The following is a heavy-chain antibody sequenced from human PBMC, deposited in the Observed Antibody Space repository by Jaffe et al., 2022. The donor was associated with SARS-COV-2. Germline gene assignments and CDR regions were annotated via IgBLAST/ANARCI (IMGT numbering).Heavy chain of an antibody. Sequence: EVQLLESGGGLVQPGGSLRLSCAASGFTFSSYAMSWVRQAPGKGLEWVSAISGSGDSTYYADSVKGRFTISRDNSKNTLYLQMNSLRAEDTAVYYCAKDLTGGSGWYNAFDIWGQGTMVTVSS. J-gene: IGHJ3*02. V-gene: IGHV3-23*01. D-gene: IGHD6-19*01. CDR2: ISGSGDST. CDR3: AKDLTGGSGWYNAFDI. CDR1: GFTFSSYA.